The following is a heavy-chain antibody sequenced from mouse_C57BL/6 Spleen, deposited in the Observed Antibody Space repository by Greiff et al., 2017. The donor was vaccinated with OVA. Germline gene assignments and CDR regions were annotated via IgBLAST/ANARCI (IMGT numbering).Heavy chain of an antibody. V-gene: IGHV1-47*01. CDR1: GYTFTTYP. J-gene: IGHJ4*01. CDR3: ARLTTVVATNYYAMDD. Sequence: QVQLQQSGAELVKPGASVKMSCKASGYTFTTYPIEWMKQNHGKSLEWIGNFHPYNDDTKYNEKFKGKATLTVEKSSSTVYLELSRLTSDDSAVYYCARLTTVVATNYYAMDDWGQGTSVTVSS. D-gene: IGHD1-1*01. CDR2: FHPYNDDT.